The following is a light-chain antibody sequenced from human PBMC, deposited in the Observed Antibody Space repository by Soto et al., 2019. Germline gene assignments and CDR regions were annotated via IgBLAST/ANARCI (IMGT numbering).Light chain of an antibody. J-gene: IGLJ1*01. CDR3: SSYTGSTTLHYV. CDR1: SSDVGGYNY. Sequence: SAVTQPASVSGSRGQSITISCTGTSSDVGGYNYVSWYQQHPGKAPKLLIYDVSNRPSGASNRFSGSKSGNTASLTISGLQAEDEADYYCSSYTGSTTLHYVFGTGTKVTVL. V-gene: IGLV2-14*01. CDR2: DVS.